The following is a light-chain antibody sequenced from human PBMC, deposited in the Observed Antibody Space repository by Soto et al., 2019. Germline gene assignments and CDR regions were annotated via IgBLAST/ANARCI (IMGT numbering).Light chain of an antibody. Sequence: DIPMTQSPSTLSASIGDRVTITCRASQSINGRLAWYQQKPGRPPKLLIYDVSFLERWVPSRFNGSGSGTDLNLTISSRRPGDIATFYFQRYKVYPSTFGQGTRLDI. CDR1: QSINGR. J-gene: IGKJ2*01. V-gene: IGKV1-5*01. CDR3: QRYKVYPST. CDR2: DVS.